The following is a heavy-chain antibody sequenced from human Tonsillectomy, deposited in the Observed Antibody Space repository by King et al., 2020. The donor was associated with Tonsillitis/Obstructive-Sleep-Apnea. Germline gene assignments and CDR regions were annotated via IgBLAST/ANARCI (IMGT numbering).Heavy chain of an antibody. D-gene: IGHD3/OR15-3a*01. CDR1: GHSFTSYW. CDR3: ASHRTWTAGAYYYYDMDV. Sequence: QLVQSGAEVKKPGESLKISCKASGHSFTSYWIGWVRQMPGKGMEWMGIIYLGDSDTRYGPSFQGQVTISADKSISTAYLQWSSLKASDTAMYYCASHRTWTAGAYYYYDMDVWGQGTTVTVSS. J-gene: IGHJ6*02. CDR2: IYLGDSDT. V-gene: IGHV5-51*03.